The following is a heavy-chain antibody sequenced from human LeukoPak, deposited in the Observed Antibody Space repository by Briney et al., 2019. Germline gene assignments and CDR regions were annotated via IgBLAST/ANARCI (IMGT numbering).Heavy chain of an antibody. CDR2: INTNTGNP. J-gene: IGHJ3*02. D-gene: IGHD3-22*01. CDR1: GYTFTRYA. Sequence: GASVRVSCKASGYTFTRYAMKWVRQAPGQGLEWMGWINTNTGNPTYAQGFIGRFVFSLETSVSTAYLQISRLKAEDTAVYYCARAYYYDSPDAFDIWGQGTMVTVSS. CDR3: ARAYYYDSPDAFDI. V-gene: IGHV7-4-1*02.